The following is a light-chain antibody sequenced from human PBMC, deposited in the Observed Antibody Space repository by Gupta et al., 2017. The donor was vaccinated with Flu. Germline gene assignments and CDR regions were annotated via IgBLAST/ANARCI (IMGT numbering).Light chain of an antibody. CDR2: GNS. V-gene: IGLV1-40*01. CDR3: QSYDSSLSAAEV. Sequence: QSVLTQPPSVSGAPGQRVTISCTGSSSNIGAGYDVHWYQQLPGTAPNLLIYGNSNRPSGVPDRFSGSKSGTSASLAITGLQAEDEADYYCQSYDSSLSAAEVFGGGTKLTVL. CDR1: SSNIGAGYD. J-gene: IGLJ3*02.